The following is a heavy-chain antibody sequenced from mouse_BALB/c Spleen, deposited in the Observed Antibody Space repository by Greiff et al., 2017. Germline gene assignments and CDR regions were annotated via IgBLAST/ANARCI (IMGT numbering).Heavy chain of an antibody. CDR2: IYPGDGDT. CDR3: ARGSLAWFAY. J-gene: IGHJ3*01. Sequence: QVQLKQSGPELVKPGASVKISCKASGYAFSSSWMNWVKQRPGQGLEWIGRIYPGDGDTNYNGKFKGKATLTADKSSSTAYMQLSSLTSVDSAVYFCARGSLAWFAYWGQGTLVTVSA. D-gene: IGHD1-1*02. CDR1: GYAFSSSW. V-gene: IGHV1-82*01.